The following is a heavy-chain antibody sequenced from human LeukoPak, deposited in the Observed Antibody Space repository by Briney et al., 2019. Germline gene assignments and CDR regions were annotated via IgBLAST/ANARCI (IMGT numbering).Heavy chain of an antibody. V-gene: IGHV1-18*01. J-gene: IGHJ4*02. CDR3: ARSYSSSWYVVLDY. D-gene: IGHD6-13*01. CDR2: ISAYNGNT. CDR1: GYTFTSYG. Sequence: GASVKVSCKASGYTFTSYGISWVRQAPGQGLEWMGWISAYNGNTNYAQKLQGRVTMTTDTSTSTAYMELRSLRSEDTAVYSCARSYSSSWYVVLDYWGQGTLVTVSS.